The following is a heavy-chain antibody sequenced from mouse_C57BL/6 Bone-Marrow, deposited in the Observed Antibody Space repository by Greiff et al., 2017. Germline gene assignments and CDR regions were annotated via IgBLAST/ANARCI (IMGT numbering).Heavy chain of an antibody. CDR1: GYTFTGYW. V-gene: IGHV1-72*01. CDR3: TRSGEWLLYYYAMDD. CDR2: IDPNSGGT. J-gene: IGHJ4*01. Sequence: QVQLQQPGAELVQPGASVKLSCKASGYTFTGYWMHWVKQRPGSGLEWIGKIDPNSGGTNYTEKFKSKVTLTGDKPTSTDYMQLSSLMSEDTAVYYGTRSGEWLLYYYAMDDWGQGTSVTVSS. D-gene: IGHD2-3*01.